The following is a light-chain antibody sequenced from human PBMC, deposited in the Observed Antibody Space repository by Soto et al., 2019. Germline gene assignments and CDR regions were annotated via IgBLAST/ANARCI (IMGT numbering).Light chain of an antibody. Sequence: EIVMTQSPGTLSLSPGERATISCRASQVIGSRYLAWYHQKSGQAPRLLIYVASSRATGIPDRFSGSGSGTDFTLTISRLEPEDFGVYYCQQFGSSSPHTFGQGTKLEIK. J-gene: IGKJ2*01. CDR2: VAS. CDR3: QQFGSSSPHT. V-gene: IGKV3-20*01. CDR1: QVIGSRY.